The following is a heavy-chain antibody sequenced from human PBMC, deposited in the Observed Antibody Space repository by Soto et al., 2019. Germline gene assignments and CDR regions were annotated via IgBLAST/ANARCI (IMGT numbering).Heavy chain of an antibody. Sequence: QITLKESGPTLVRPTQTLTLTCTVSGFSLRTDAVGVAWIRQYPGKALEWLGIIYWNAEKQYKSSLQTRLTITRDTSKNQVVLTMTAMAPLDTATYFCAHRIAAPGRTLDYWGQGVLVTVSS. D-gene: IGHD6-13*01. V-gene: IGHV2-5*01. CDR1: GFSLRTDAVG. CDR2: IYWNAEK. CDR3: AHRIAAPGRTLDY. J-gene: IGHJ4*02.